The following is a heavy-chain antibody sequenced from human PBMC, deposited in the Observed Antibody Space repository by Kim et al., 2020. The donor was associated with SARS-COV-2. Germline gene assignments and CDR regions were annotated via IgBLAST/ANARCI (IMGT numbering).Heavy chain of an antibody. CDR3: AKDGFSDYYGSGKGR. D-gene: IGHD3-10*01. V-gene: IGHV3-23*01. Sequence: DSVKGRFTISRDNSKNTLYLQMNSLRAEDTAVYYCAKDGFSDYYGSGKGRWGQGTLVTVSS. J-gene: IGHJ4*02.